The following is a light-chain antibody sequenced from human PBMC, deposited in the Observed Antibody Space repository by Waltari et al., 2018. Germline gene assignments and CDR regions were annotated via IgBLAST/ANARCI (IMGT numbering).Light chain of an antibody. J-gene: IGLJ2*01. CDR1: SSDVGRHDS. Sequence: QSALTQPASVSGSPGQSITISCTGSSSDVGRHDSVSWYQDHPGQAPKVIIFDVNNRPAGVSDRFSGSRSGNTASLTIAGLQAEDEATDYGSSQSIDDGLIFGGGTKLTVL. CDR2: DVN. CDR3: SSQSIDDGLI. V-gene: IGLV2-14*03.